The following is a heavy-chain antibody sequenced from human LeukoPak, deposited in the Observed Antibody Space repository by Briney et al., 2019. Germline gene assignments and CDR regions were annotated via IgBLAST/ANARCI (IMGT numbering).Heavy chain of an antibody. J-gene: IGHJ4*02. V-gene: IGHV4-31*03. Sequence: SETLSLTCTVSGGSISSGGYYWSWIRQHPGKGLEWIGYIYYSGSTYYNPSLKSRVTISVDTSKNQFSLKLSSVTAADTAVYYCARARYGDYVSVNWGQGTLVTVSS. CDR1: GGSISSGGYY. CDR3: ARARYGDYVSVN. CDR2: IYYSGST. D-gene: IGHD4-17*01.